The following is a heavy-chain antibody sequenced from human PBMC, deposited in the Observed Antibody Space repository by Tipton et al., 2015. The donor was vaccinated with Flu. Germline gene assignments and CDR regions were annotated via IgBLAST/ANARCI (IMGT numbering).Heavy chain of an antibody. CDR3: AREKVGATSAFDI. Sequence: TLSLTCTVSGGPISSYYWSWIRQPPGKGLEWIGYIYYSGSTNYNPSLKSRVTISVDTSKNQFSLKLSSVTAADTAVYYCAREKVGATSAFDIWGQGTMVTVPS. D-gene: IGHD1-26*01. CDR1: GGPISSYY. J-gene: IGHJ3*02. V-gene: IGHV4-59*01. CDR2: IYYSGST.